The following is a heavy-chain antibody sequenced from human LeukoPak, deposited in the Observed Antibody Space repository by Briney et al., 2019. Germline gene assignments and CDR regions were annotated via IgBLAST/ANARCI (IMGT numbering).Heavy chain of an antibody. CDR1: GFTFSSYS. CDR2: FSSSSRYT. CDR3: ARVLSRTMVRGVIVY. J-gene: IGHJ4*02. V-gene: IGHV3-21*01. Sequence: PGGSLRLSCAASGFTFSSYSMNWVRQAPGKGLEWVSSFSSSSRYTYYADSVKGRFTISRDNAKNSLYLQMNSLRAEDTAVYYCARVLSRTMVRGVIVYWGQGTLVTVSS. D-gene: IGHD3-10*01.